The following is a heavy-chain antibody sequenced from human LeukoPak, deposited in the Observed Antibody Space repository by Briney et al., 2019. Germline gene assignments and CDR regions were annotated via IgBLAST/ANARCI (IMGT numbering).Heavy chain of an antibody. J-gene: IGHJ4*02. CDR1: GYTFTSYD. D-gene: IGHD5-24*01. CDR2: MNPNSGNT. Sequence: GASVKVSCKASGYTFTSYDINWVRQATGQGHEWMGWMNPNSGNTGYAQKFQGRVTMTRNTSISTAYMELSSLRSEDTAVYYCARGGPRWLQLKPFDYWGQGTLVTVSS. CDR3: ARGGPRWLQLKPFDY. V-gene: IGHV1-8*01.